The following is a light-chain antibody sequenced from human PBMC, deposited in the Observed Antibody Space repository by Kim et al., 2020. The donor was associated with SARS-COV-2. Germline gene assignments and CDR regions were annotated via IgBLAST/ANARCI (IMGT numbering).Light chain of an antibody. CDR1: QGISSY. CDR3: QQYYSYPRT. CDR2: AAS. Sequence: AIRMTQSPSSLSASTGDRVTITCRASQGISSYLAWYQQKPGKAPKLLIYAASTLQSGVPSRFSGSGSGTDFTLTISCLQSEDFVTYYCQQYYSYPRTFGQGTKLEI. J-gene: IGKJ2*01. V-gene: IGKV1-8*01.